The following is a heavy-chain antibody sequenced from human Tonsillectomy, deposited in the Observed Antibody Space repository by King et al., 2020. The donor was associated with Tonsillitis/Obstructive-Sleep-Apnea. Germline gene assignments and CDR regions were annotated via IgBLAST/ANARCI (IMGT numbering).Heavy chain of an antibody. Sequence: QLQESGPGLVKPSETLSLTCTVSGGSISSSYWSWIRQPPGKGLECIGYFYYSGSTNYNPSLKSRVTISADTSKNQFSLKLSSVTAADTAVYYCAREEPGMDALDIWGQGTMVSVSA. CDR3: AREEPGMDALDI. CDR1: GGSISSSY. V-gene: IGHV4-59*01. J-gene: IGHJ3*02. CDR2: FYYSGST. D-gene: IGHD1-14*01.